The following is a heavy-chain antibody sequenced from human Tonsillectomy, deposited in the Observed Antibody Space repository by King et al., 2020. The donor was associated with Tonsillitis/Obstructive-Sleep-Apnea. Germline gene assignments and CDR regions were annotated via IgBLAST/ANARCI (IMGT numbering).Heavy chain of an antibody. J-gene: IGHJ4*02. V-gene: IGHV4-31*03. CDR2: IYYSGST. CDR3: AREGRYYYDSSGYYQYYFDY. D-gene: IGHD3-22*01. CDR1: GGSISSGGYY. Sequence: QLQESGPGLVKPSQTLSLTCTVSGGSISSGGYYWSWIRQHPGKGLEWIGYIYYSGSTYYNPSLQSRVTISVATSKNQFSLKLSSVTAADTAVYYCAREGRYYYDSSGYYQYYFDYWGQGTLVTVSS.